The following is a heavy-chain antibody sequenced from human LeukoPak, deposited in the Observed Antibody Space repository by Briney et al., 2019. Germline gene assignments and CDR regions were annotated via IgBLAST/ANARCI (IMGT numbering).Heavy chain of an antibody. CDR3: ARADGYNRKFDY. J-gene: IGHJ4*02. Sequence: KTGGSLRLSCAASGFTFSDYYMSWIRQAPGKGLEWVSYISTSSSYTNYGDSVKGRFTISRDNAKNSLYLQMNSLRDEDTAVYYCARADGYNRKFDYWGQGTLVTVSS. CDR1: GFTFSDYY. D-gene: IGHD5-24*01. CDR2: ISTSSSYT. V-gene: IGHV3-11*06.